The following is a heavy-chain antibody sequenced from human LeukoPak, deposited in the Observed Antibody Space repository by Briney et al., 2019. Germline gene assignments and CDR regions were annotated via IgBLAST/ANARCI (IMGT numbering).Heavy chain of an antibody. V-gene: IGHV3-7*01. D-gene: IGHD3-16*01. Sequence: GGSLRLSCAASGFTFSSYWVSWVRQAPGKGLEWVANIKQDGSEKYYVDSVKGRFTISRDNAKNSLYLQMNSLRAEDTAVYYRAKDEGGNYPLDHWGQGTLVTVSS. J-gene: IGHJ4*02. CDR2: IKQDGSEK. CDR3: AKDEGGNYPLDH. CDR1: GFTFSSYW.